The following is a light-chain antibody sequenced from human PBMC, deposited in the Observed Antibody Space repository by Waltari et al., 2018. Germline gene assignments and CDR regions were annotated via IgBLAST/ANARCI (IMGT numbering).Light chain of an antibody. CDR3: QHYGGSFT. V-gene: IGKV3-20*01. CDR1: QSVTSNP. J-gene: IGKJ3*01. CDR2: GGS. Sequence: EIALPQSPGTLSLSPGESATLSCRDSQSVTSNPLVWYQQKPGQAPRVLIYGGSSRATGIPARFSGSGSGTDFTLTIGGLEPEDFVVYYCQHYGGSFTFGPGTKVDIK.